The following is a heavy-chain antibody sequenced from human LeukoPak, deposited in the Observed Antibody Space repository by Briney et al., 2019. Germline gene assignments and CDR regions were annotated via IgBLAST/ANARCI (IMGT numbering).Heavy chain of an antibody. D-gene: IGHD2-2*01. J-gene: IGHJ6*03. CDR3: ARAAIGLSYYYYYMDV. CDR1: GYTLTELS. Sequence: ASVKVSCKVSGYTLTELSMHWVRQAPGKGLEWMGGFDPEDGETIYAQKFQGRVTMTEDTSTDTAYMELSSLRTEDTAVYYCARAAIGLSYYYYYMDVWGKGTTVTVSS. CDR2: FDPEDGET. V-gene: IGHV1-24*01.